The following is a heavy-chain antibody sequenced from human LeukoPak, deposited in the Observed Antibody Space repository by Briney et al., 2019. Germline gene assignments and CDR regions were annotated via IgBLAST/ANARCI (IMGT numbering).Heavy chain of an antibody. CDR2: ISSSGSKI. D-gene: IGHD6-19*01. CDR3: ARVFGGAVADY. CDR1: GFTFSGYE. V-gene: IGHV3-48*03. Sequence: PGGSLRLSCAASGFTFSGYEMNWVRQAPGKGLEWVSCISSSGSKIYYADSVKGRFTISRDNAKNSLDLQMNSLRAEDTAVYYCARVFGGAVADYWGQGTLVTVSS. J-gene: IGHJ4*02.